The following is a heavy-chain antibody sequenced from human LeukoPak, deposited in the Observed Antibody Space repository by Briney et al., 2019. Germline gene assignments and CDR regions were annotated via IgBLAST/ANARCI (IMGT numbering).Heavy chain of an antibody. CDR1: GGSFSGYY. D-gene: IGHD3-22*01. Sequence: SETLSLTCAVYGGSFSGYYWSWIRQPPGKGLEWIGEINHSGSTNYNPSLKSRVTISVDTSKNQFSLKLNSVTAADTAVYYCARGRRSGYYDYWGQGTLVTVSS. J-gene: IGHJ4*02. CDR3: ARGRRSGYYDY. CDR2: INHSGST. V-gene: IGHV4-34*01.